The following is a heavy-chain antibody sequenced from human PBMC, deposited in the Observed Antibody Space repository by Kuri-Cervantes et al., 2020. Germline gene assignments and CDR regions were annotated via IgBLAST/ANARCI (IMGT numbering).Heavy chain of an antibody. V-gene: IGHV4-34*01. CDR3: ARDVMVRGLPTNY. D-gene: IGHD3-10*01. CDR1: GGSFSGYY. CDR2: IDHSGST. Sequence: SETLSLTCAAYGGSFSGYYWSWIRQPPGKGLEWIGEIDHSGSTNYNPSLKSRVTISIDKSKNQFSLKLNSVTAADTAVYYCARDVMVRGLPTNYWGRGTLVTVSS. J-gene: IGHJ4*02.